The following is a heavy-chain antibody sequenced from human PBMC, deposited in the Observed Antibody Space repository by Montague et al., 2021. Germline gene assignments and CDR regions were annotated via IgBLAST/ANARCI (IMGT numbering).Heavy chain of an antibody. CDR3: ARSGGYCSGGRCDTFDY. D-gene: IGHD2-15*01. J-gene: IGHJ4*02. CDR1: GGSISSGGFY. Sequence: TLSLTCSVSGGSISSGGFYWSWNRQHPGKGPEWIGSIYDSGSTNYNPSLKSRLTLSRDTSKNQVSLRLISVTAAETAVYYCARSGGYCSGGRCDTFDYWGQGTLVTVSS. V-gene: IGHV4-31*03. CDR2: IYDSGST.